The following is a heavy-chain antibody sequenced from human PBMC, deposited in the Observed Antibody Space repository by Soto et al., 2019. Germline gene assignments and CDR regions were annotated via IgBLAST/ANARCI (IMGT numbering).Heavy chain of an antibody. CDR1: GFTFSSYA. CDR2: ISGSGIST. D-gene: IGHD6-13*01. CDR3: AKEQKDSSSWSELNY. J-gene: IGHJ4*02. Sequence: VPLLESGGGLVQPGGSLRLSCAASGFTFSSYAMSWVRQAPGKGLEWVSAISGSGISTYYADSVKGRFTISRDNSKNTLYLQMNSLRAEDTAVYYCAKEQKDSSSWSELNYWGQGTLVTVSS. V-gene: IGHV3-23*01.